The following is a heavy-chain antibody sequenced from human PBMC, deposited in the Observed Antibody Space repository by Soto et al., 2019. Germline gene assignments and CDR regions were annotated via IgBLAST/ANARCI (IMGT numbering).Heavy chain of an antibody. V-gene: IGHV4-34*01. D-gene: IGHD1-26*01. CDR1: AGSFSGDY. J-gene: IGHJ6*02. CDR2: INHSGRT. CDR3: AREGVGVHYYYYGMDV. Sequence: SETLSLTCALYAGSFSGDYWSWIRQPPGKGLEWIGEINHSGRTNYNPSLKSRVTISVDTSKNQFSLKLSSATAADTAVYYCAREGVGVHYYYYGMDVWGQGTTVTVSS.